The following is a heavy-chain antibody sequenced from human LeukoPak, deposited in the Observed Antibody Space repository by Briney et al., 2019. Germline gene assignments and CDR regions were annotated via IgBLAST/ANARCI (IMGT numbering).Heavy chain of an antibody. D-gene: IGHD3-16*01. V-gene: IGHV4-59*11. CDR2: IYYSGST. J-gene: IGHJ3*02. CDR1: GGSISSHY. Sequence: SQTLSLTCTVSGGSISSHYWSWLRQPPGKGLEWIGYIYYSGSTNYNPSLKSRVTISVDTSKNQFSLKLSSVTAADTAVYYCARTRGILDAFDIWGQGTMVTVSS. CDR3: ARTRGILDAFDI.